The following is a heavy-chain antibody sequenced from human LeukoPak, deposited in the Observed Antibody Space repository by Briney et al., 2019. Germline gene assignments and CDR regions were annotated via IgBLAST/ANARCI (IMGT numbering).Heavy chain of an antibody. CDR3: ASTAVATSSRAYDY. D-gene: IGHD6-19*01. CDR1: GFTFGSYS. CDR2: ISSSSSYI. J-gene: IGHJ4*02. V-gene: IGHV3-21*01. Sequence: SGGSLRLSCAASGFTFGSYSMNWVRQAPGKGLEWVSSISSSSSYIYYADSVKGRFTISRDNAKNSLYLQMNSLRAEDTAVYYCASTAVATSSRAYDYWGQGTLVTVSS.